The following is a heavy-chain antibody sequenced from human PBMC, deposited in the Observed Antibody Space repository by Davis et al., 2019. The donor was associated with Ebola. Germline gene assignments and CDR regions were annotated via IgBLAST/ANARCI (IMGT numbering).Heavy chain of an antibody. V-gene: IGHV4-39*01. D-gene: IGHD6-13*01. Sequence: SETLSLTCTVSGGSISSTRYFWGWIRQPPGKGLEWIGSIYYSGSTYYNPSLKSRVTISVDTSKNQFSLKLSSVTAADTAVYYCARRGTSSWYAGWFDPWGQGTLVTVSS. J-gene: IGHJ5*02. CDR1: GGSISSTRYF. CDR3: ARRGTSSWYAGWFDP. CDR2: IYYSGST.